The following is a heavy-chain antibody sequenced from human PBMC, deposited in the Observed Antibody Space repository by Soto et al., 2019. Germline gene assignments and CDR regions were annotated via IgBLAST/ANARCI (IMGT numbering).Heavy chain of an antibody. CDR1: GFTFDDHG. J-gene: IGHJ4*02. Sequence: GGSLRLSCAASGFTFDDHGMTWARQAPGNGLKWVSGLSWYGATDGYADSVTCRFSISRANAKTSLYLQMYSLRAEDTAVYYCAKARWDGIHLHYLDYWGQGTLVTVSS. D-gene: IGHD1-20*01. CDR2: LSWYGATD. V-gene: IGHV3-20*04. CDR3: AKARWDGIHLHYLDY.